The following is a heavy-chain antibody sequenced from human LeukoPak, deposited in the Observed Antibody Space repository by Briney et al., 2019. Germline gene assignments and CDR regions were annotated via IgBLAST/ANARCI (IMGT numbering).Heavy chain of an antibody. Sequence: SETLSLTCAVYGGSFSGHYWSWIRQPPGKGLECIGEINHSGSANYNPSLKSRVTISVDTSKNQFSLKLSSVTAADTPMYYCARGYSSGWHQPHYWGQGTLVTVSS. CDR2: INHSGSA. D-gene: IGHD6-19*01. J-gene: IGHJ4*02. CDR1: GGSFSGHY. V-gene: IGHV4-34*01. CDR3: ARGYSSGWHQPHY.